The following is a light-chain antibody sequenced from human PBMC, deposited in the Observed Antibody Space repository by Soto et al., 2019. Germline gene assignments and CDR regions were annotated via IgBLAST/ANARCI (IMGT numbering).Light chain of an antibody. Sequence: EIVMTQSPATLSVSPGERATLSCRASQSVGTNVVWYQHKPGQAPRPLIYGASIRATDIPPRFSGSGSGTEFTPTISSLQSEDSAVYFCQQYFYWPPYTFGQGTKVDIK. CDR2: GAS. V-gene: IGKV3-15*01. CDR3: QQYFYWPPYT. CDR1: QSVGTN. J-gene: IGKJ2*01.